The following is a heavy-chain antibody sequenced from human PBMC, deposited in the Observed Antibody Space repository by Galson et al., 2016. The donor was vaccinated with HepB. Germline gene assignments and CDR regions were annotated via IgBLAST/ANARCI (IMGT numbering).Heavy chain of an antibody. CDR3: ARLRRGYRDYMNYYYGMDV. CDR2: ISVDNGNT. V-gene: IGHV1-18*01. D-gene: IGHD4-17*01. Sequence: QSGAEVKKPGASVKVSCRTSGYTFTTHGISWVRQAPGQGLEWMGWISVDNGNTHYDQKVQGRVTMTTDASTRTAYMELRSLRSDDTAVYYCARLRRGYRDYMNYYYGMDVWGQGTTVTVSS. CDR1: GYTFTTHG. J-gene: IGHJ6*02.